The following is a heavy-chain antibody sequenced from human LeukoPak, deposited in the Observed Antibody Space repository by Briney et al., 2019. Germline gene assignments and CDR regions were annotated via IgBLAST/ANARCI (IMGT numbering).Heavy chain of an antibody. CDR3: ARDPGPYESGIDS. Sequence: PSETLSLTCAVYGGSFSGYYWSWIRQPPGRGLEWIGEINHSGSTNYNPSLKSRVTISVDTSNNQFSLKLTSVTAADKAVYYCARDPGPYESGIDSWGQGTLVTVSS. CDR1: GGSFSGYY. D-gene: IGHD5-12*01. V-gene: IGHV4-34*01. CDR2: INHSGST. J-gene: IGHJ4*02.